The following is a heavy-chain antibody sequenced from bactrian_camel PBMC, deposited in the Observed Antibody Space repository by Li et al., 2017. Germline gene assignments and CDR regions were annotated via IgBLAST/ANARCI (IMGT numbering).Heavy chain of an antibody. CDR3: VRGYGYVSGSGTDFGY. CDR1: GNTDGPYS. CDR2: IDSDGST. Sequence: VQLVESGGGSVQAGGSLTLSCAASGNTDGPYSMGWFRQAPGKEREGVASIDSDGSTSYADSVKGRVTISRDNAQNTIYLQMNSLKPEDTAVYYCVRGYGYVSGSGTDFGYWGQGTQVTVS. J-gene: IGHJ6*01. D-gene: IGHD2*01. V-gene: IGHV3S9*01.